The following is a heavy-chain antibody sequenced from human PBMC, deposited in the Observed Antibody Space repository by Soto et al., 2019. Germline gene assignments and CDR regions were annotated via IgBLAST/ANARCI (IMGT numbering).Heavy chain of an antibody. V-gene: IGHV3-9*02. CDR3: TKDITPGGADV. Sequence: PGGSLRLSCSASRITSNDHAIHWMRQAPGKGLEWVSGLGLYTGRIGYADSVKGRFTVSRDNAGNSVYLEMNSLRAEDTALYYCTKDITPGGADVWGQGTTVTVSS. CDR2: LGLYTGRI. CDR1: RITSNDHA. D-gene: IGHD3-10*01. J-gene: IGHJ6*02.